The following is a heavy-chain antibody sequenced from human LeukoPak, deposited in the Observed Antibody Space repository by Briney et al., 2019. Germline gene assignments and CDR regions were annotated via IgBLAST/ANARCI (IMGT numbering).Heavy chain of an antibody. J-gene: IGHJ4*02. D-gene: IGHD6-13*01. CDR1: GGSISSLY. CDR2: IYYTGST. V-gene: IGHV4-59*08. CDR3: ASSLIAAARAFDY. Sequence: SETLSLTCSVSGGSISSLYWSWIRQPPGKGLEWIGYIYYTGSTNYNPSLKSRVTMFVDMSKNQFSLRLSSVTAADTAVYYCASSLIAAARAFDYWGQGTLVTVSS.